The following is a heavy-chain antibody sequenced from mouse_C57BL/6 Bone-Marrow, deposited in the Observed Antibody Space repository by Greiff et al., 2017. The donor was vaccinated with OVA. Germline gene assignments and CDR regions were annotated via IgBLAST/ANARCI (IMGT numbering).Heavy chain of an antibody. D-gene: IGHD1-1*01. CDR3: ARHYGSSYGYFDV. V-gene: IGHV1-19*01. Sequence: EVQLQQSGPVLVKPGASVKMSCKASGYTFTDYYMNWVKQSHGKSLEWIGVINPYNGGTSYNQKFKGKATLTVDKSSSTAYMELNSLTSEDSAVYYGARHYGSSYGYFDVWGTGTTVTVSS. J-gene: IGHJ1*03. CDR1: GYTFTDYY. CDR2: INPYNGGT.